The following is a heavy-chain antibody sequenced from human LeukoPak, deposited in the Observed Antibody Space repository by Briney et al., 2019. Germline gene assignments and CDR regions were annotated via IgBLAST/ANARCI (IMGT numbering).Heavy chain of an antibody. V-gene: IGHV4-59*08. CDR2: IYYSGST. D-gene: IGHD3/OR15-3a*01. Sequence: SETLSLTCTVSGGSISSYYWSWIRQPPGKGLEWIGYIYYSGSTNYNPSLKSRVTISVDTPKNQFSLKLSSVTATDTAMYYCARQTGSGLFTLPGGQGTLVTVSS. CDR1: GGSISSYY. J-gene: IGHJ4*02. CDR3: ARQTGSGLFTLP.